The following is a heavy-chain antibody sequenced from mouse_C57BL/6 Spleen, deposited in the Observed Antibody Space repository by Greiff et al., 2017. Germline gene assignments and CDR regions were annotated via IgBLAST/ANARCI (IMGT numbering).Heavy chain of an antibody. CDR1: GYTFTSYW. Sequence: VQLQQPGAELVMPGASVKLSCKASGYTFTSYWMHWVKQRPGQGLEWIGEIDPSDSYTNYNQKFKGKSTLTVDKSSSTAYMQLSSLTSEDSAVYDCARRGIYYDLFYAMDYWGQGTSVTVSS. V-gene: IGHV1-69*01. CDR2: IDPSDSYT. CDR3: ARRGIYYDLFYAMDY. D-gene: IGHD2-4*01. J-gene: IGHJ4*01.